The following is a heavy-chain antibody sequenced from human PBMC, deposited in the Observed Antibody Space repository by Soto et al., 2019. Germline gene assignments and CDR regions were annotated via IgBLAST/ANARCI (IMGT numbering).Heavy chain of an antibody. Sequence: ASVKVSCKASGYSFSSYGISWVRQAPGQGLDWMGWISVNNGNTDYAPKFQGRVTMTTDTSMSTAYMELRSLRSDDTAVYYCATSYDSGFDPWGQGTLVTVSS. CDR3: ATSYDSGFDP. V-gene: IGHV1-18*04. CDR1: GYSFSSYG. D-gene: IGHD3-3*01. CDR2: ISVNNGNT. J-gene: IGHJ5*02.